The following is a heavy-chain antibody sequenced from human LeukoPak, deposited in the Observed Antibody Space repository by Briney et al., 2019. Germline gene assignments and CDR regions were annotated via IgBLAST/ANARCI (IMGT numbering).Heavy chain of an antibody. D-gene: IGHD3-3*01. V-gene: IGHV1-2*02. CDR2: INPNSGGT. CDR1: GYTFTGCY. CDR3: AREPAIAIFGVVITTNFDY. J-gene: IGHJ4*02. Sequence: ASVKVSCKASGYTFTGCYMHWVRQAPGQGLEWMGWINPNSGGTNYAQKFQGRVTMTRDTSISTAYMELSRLRSDDTAVYYCAREPAIAIFGVVITTNFDYWGQGTLVTVSS.